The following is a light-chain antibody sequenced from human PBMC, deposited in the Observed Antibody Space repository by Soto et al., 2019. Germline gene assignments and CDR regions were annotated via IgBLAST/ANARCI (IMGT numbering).Light chain of an antibody. CDR3: GTWESYLSVGV. Sequence: QSVLTQPPSVSAAPGQTVTISCSGGGSNIGSNSVSWYQQVPGTAPKLLLYDNDKGPSGIPDRFSGSKSGTSATLGITGLQTADEADYYCGTWESYLSVGVFGGGTKLTVL. CDR1: GSNIGSNS. V-gene: IGLV1-51*01. CDR2: DND. J-gene: IGLJ2*01.